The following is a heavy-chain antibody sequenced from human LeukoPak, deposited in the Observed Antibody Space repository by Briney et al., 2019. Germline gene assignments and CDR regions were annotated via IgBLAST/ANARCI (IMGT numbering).Heavy chain of an antibody. CDR2: LNPNTGGT. V-gene: IGHV1-2*06. CDR3: AGVPRSGSYIYFDY. CDR1: GGTFSSYA. J-gene: IGHJ4*02. Sequence: ASVKVSCKASGGTFSSYAISWVRQAPGQGLEWMGRLNPNTGGTNYAQNFQGRVTMTRDTSISTVYMELSSLRSDDTALYYCAGVPRSGSYIYFDYWGQGTLVTVSS. D-gene: IGHD3-10*01.